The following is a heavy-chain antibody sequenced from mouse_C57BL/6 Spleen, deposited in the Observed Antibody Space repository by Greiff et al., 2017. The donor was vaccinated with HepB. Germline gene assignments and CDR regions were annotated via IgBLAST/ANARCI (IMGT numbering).Heavy chain of an antibody. CDR2: INPNNGGT. D-gene: IGHD2-4*01. CDR3: ARSGLRRYYYAMDD. Sequence: EVQLQQSGPELVKPGASVKISCKASGYTFTDYYMNWVKQSHGKSLEWIGDINPNNGGTSYNQKFKGKATLTVDKSSSTAYMELRSLTSEDSAVYYCARSGLRRYYYAMDDWGQGTSVTVSS. CDR1: GYTFTDYY. J-gene: IGHJ4*01. V-gene: IGHV1-26*01.